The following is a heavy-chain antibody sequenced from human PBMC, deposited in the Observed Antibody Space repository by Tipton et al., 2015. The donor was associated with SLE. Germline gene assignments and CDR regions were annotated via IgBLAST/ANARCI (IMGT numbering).Heavy chain of an antibody. CDR2: INHRGGT. D-gene: IGHD3-3*01. Sequence: LSLTCAVYGGSFGGYYWSWIRQTPGKGLEWIGEINHRGGTNLNPSLESRVSVSKDTSKNQFSLKLTSVTAADTAVYYCARLQYIFGGMDVWGEGTTVTVSS. J-gene: IGHJ6*04. CDR1: GGSFGGYY. V-gene: IGHV4-34*01. CDR3: ARLQYIFGGMDV.